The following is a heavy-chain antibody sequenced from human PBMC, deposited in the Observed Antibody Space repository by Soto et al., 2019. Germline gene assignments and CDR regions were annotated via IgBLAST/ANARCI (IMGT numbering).Heavy chain of an antibody. CDR3: ARDYNFGGDYAGAFDI. V-gene: IGHV3-21*01. J-gene: IGHJ3*02. CDR1: GFTFSSYS. D-gene: IGHD4-17*01. Sequence: EVQLVESGGGLVKPGGSLRLSCAASGFTFSSYSMNWVRQAPGKGLEWVSSISSSSSYIYYADSVKGRFTISRDNAKNSLYLQMNSLRAEDTAVYYCARDYNFGGDYAGAFDIWGQGTMVTVSS. CDR2: ISSSSSYI.